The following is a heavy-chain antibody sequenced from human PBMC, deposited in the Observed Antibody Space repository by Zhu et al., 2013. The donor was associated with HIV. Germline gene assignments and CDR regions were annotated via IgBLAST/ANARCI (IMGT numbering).Heavy chain of an antibody. D-gene: IGHD2-15*01. CDR3: ARGYCSGGSCYSGYYYYGMDV. V-gene: IGHV1-69*01. Sequence: QVQLVQSGAEVKKPRSSVKVSCKASGGTFSNYAISWVRQAPGQGLEWMGGIIPIFGTANYAQKFQGRVTITADESTSTAYMELSSLRSEDTAVYYCARGYCSGGSCYSGYYYYGMDVWGQGTTVTVSS. CDR2: IIPIFGTA. J-gene: IGHJ6*02. CDR1: GGTFSNYA.